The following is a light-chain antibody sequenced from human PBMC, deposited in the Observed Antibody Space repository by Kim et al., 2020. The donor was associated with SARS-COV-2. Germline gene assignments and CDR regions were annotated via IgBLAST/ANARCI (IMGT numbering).Light chain of an antibody. CDR1: RSDVGGYNY. Sequence: QSALTQPPSASGSPGQSVTISCTGTRSDVGGYNYVSWYQQHPGKAPKLMIYEVNKRPSGVPDRFSGSKSDDTASLTVSGLQAEDEADYYCSSYAGINNLVFGGGTQLTVL. V-gene: IGLV2-8*01. J-gene: IGLJ2*01. CDR3: SSYAGINNLV. CDR2: EVN.